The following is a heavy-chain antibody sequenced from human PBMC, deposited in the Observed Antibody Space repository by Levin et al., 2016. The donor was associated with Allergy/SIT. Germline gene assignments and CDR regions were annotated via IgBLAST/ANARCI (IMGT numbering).Heavy chain of an antibody. V-gene: IGHV3-23*01. CDR3: ATADCSGGRCKWNFDL. D-gene: IGHD2-15*01. J-gene: IGHJ2*01. CDR2: IGSSGHWS. Sequence: VRQAPGKGLEWVSTIGSSGHWSYHADSVKGRFSSSRDNSKNTLYLQMNSLRAEDTAVYYCATADCSGGRCKWNFDLWGRGTLVTVSS.